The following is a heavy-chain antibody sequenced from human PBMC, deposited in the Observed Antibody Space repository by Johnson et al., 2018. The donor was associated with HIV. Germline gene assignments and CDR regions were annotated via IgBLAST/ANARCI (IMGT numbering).Heavy chain of an antibody. D-gene: IGHD3-3*01. CDR3: ARNLQASFYDFWSDCNAFDI. CDR1: GFTFSSYA. Sequence: QVHLVESGGGVVQPGRSLRLSCAASGFTFSSYAMHWVRQAPGKGLEWVAVISYDGSNKYYADSVKGRFTISRDNSKNTLYLQMNSLRAEDTAVYYCARNLQASFYDFWSDCNAFDIWGQGTMVTVSS. CDR2: ISYDGSNK. V-gene: IGHV3-30-3*01. J-gene: IGHJ3*02.